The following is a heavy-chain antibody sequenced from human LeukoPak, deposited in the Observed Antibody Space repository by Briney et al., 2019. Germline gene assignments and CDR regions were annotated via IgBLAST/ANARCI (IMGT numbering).Heavy chain of an antibody. Sequence: GGSLRLSCAASGFTFSSYWMSWVRQAPGKGLEWVANIKQDGSEKYYVDSVKGRFTISRDNAKNSLYLQMNSLRAEDTAVYYCARDYIYYYDSSGYIAADYWGQGTLVTVSS. CDR2: IKQDGSEK. CDR3: ARDYIYYYDSSGYIAADY. CDR1: GFTFSSYW. V-gene: IGHV3-7*01. D-gene: IGHD3-22*01. J-gene: IGHJ4*02.